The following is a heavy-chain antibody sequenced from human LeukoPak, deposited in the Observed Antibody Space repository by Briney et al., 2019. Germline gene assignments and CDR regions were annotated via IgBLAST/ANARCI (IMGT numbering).Heavy chain of an antibody. CDR3: ARDSGYDGFFDY. Sequence: ASVKVSCKASGYTFTGYYMHWARQAPGQGLEWMGWINPNSGGTNYAQKFQGRVTMTRDTSISTAYMELSRLRSDDTAVYYCARDSGYDGFFDYWGQGTLVTVSS. CDR2: INPNSGGT. CDR1: GYTFTGYY. J-gene: IGHJ4*02. D-gene: IGHD5-12*01. V-gene: IGHV1-2*02.